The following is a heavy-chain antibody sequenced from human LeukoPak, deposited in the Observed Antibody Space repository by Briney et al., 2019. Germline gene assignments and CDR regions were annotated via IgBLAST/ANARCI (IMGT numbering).Heavy chain of an antibody. D-gene: IGHD6-19*01. V-gene: IGHV5-51*01. Sequence: GESLKSFCKGSGYSFTSYWIGWVRQMPGKGLEWMGIIYPGDSDTRYSPSFQGQVTISADKSISTAYLQWSSLEASDTAMYYCARPLWAGRAVAGLGGFVYWGQNSRDTVSS. CDR3: ARPLWAGRAVAGLGGFVY. CDR2: IYPGDSDT. J-gene: IGHJ4*02. CDR1: GYSFTSYW.